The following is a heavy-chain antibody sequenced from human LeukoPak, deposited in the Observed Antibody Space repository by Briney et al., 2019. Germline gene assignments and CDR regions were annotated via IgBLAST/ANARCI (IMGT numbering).Heavy chain of an antibody. J-gene: IGHJ6*02. CDR2: FDPEDGER. D-gene: IGHD2-15*01. CDR3: ATGFCSGDKCYSPYYYYGMDV. CDR1: GYTLTELF. V-gene: IGHV1-24*01. Sequence: ASVKVSCKVSGYTLTELFMHWVRQAPGKGLEWMGGFDPEDGERVYAQKFQGRVTVTEDTSTNTAYMELRSLRSEDTAVFYCATGFCSGDKCYSPYYYYGMDVWGQGTTVTVSS.